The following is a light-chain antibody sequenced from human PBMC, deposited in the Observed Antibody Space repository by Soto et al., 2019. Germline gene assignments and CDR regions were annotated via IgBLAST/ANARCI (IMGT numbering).Light chain of an antibody. CDR1: SNDVGSYNF. CDR3: SSYTTSSACV. J-gene: IGLJ1*01. Sequence: QSVLTQPASVSGSPGQSITISCTGSSNDVGSYNFVSWYQQYPGKAPKLVIYEVTNRPSGVSHRFSGSKSGNTASLTISGLQADDEADYSCSSYTTSSACVFGTGTKVTVL. CDR2: EVT. V-gene: IGLV2-14*01.